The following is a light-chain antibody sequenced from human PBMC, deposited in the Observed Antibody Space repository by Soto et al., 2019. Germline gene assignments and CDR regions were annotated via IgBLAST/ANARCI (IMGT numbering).Light chain of an antibody. CDR1: SSDVGGYNY. Sequence: XSVLTQPASVSGSPGQSITISCTGTSSDVGGYNYVSWYQQHPGKAPKLMIYDVSNRPSGVSNRFSGSKSGNTASLTISGLQAEDEADYYCSSYTSSSTRVFGGGTKVTVL. CDR2: DVS. CDR3: SSYTSSSTRV. J-gene: IGLJ2*01. V-gene: IGLV2-14*01.